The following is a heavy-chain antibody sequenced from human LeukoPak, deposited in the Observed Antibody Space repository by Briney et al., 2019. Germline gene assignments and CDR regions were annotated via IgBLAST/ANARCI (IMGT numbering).Heavy chain of an antibody. CDR3: ARVPGAAGLGGWYDS. D-gene: IGHD6-13*01. CDR1: GGSISGSGHY. CDR2: IYFSGNT. Sequence: SETLSLTCTVSGGSISGSGHYWGWIRQPPGKELEWIANIYFSGNTYFNPSFKSRVTVSVDTSKNQLSLHLSSVTAADTAVYYCARVPGAAGLGGWYDSWGQGTLVTVSS. V-gene: IGHV4-39*07. J-gene: IGHJ5*01.